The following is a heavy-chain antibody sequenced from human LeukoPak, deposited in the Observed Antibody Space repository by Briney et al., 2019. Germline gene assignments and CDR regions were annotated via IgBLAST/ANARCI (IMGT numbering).Heavy chain of an antibody. Sequence: GGSLRLSCAASGFTFSSYGMHWVRQAPGKGLEWVAVIWYDGSDKYYADSVQGRFTISRDNSKNTLYLQMNSLRAEDTAVYYCTTHHSNQYYFDSSAYYYLPFDYWGRGTLVTVSS. CDR1: GFTFSSYG. V-gene: IGHV3-33*01. CDR2: IWYDGSDK. J-gene: IGHJ4*02. D-gene: IGHD3-22*01. CDR3: TTHHSNQYYFDSSAYYYLPFDY.